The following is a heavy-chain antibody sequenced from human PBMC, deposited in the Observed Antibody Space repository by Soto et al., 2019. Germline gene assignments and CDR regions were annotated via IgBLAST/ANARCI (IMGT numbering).Heavy chain of an antibody. Sequence: PSETLSLTCAVYGGSFSGYYWSWIRQPPGKGPEWIGEINHSGSTNYNPSLKSRVTISVDTSKNQFSLKLSSVTAADTAVYYCARVGNTYYDFWSGYPPDLDVWGQGTTVTVSS. D-gene: IGHD3-3*01. CDR2: INHSGST. CDR3: ARVGNTYYDFWSGYPPDLDV. V-gene: IGHV4-34*01. J-gene: IGHJ6*02. CDR1: GGSFSGYY.